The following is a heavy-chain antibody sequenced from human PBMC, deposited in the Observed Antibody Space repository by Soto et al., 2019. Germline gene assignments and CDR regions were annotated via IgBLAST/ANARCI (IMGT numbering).Heavy chain of an antibody. CDR1: AFTLSKFV. CDR3: ARGNLGV. CDR2: TSNDGSNT. J-gene: IGHJ6*02. V-gene: IGHV3-30-3*01. D-gene: IGHD1-7*01. Sequence: QVQVVESGGGVVQPGKSLRLSCAASAFTLSKFVMHWVRQAPGRGLVWVAVTSNDGSNTFYADSVKGRFTISRDNSKNTVYLQMNSLRTEDTAVYYCARGNLGVWGQGTTVTVSS.